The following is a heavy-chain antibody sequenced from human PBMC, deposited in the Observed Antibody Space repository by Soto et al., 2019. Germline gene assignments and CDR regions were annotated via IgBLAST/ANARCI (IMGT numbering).Heavy chain of an antibody. CDR1: GFTFSNYA. CDR3: AKDQGSSWYEIDY. D-gene: IGHD6-13*01. CDR2: ISGSGGST. V-gene: IGHV3-23*01. J-gene: IGHJ4*02. Sequence: EVQLSESGGGLVQPGGSLRLSCAASGFTFSNYAVTWVRQAPGKGLEWVSTISGSGGSTYYADSVKGRFTISRDNSKNMLYLQMNSLRAEDTAVYYCAKDQGSSWYEIDYWGQGTLVTVSS.